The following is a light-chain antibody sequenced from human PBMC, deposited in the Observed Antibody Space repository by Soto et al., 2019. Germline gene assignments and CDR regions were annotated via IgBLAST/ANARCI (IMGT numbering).Light chain of an antibody. CDR1: QSLSSN. CDR3: QQYGSSGT. J-gene: IGKJ1*01. V-gene: IGKV3-15*01. Sequence: EIVMTQSPATLSVSPGERATLSCRASQSLSSNLAWYQQKPGQAPRLLIYGASTRATGIPARFSGSGSGTEFTLTISSLQSEDFVVYYCQQYGSSGTFGQGTKVEIK. CDR2: GAS.